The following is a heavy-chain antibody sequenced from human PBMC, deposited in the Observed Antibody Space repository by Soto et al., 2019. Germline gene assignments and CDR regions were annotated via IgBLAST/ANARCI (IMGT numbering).Heavy chain of an antibody. CDR3: AKDQGSSWYEIDY. CDR1: GFTFSNYA. V-gene: IGHV3-23*01. D-gene: IGHD6-13*01. CDR2: ISGSGGST. J-gene: IGHJ4*02. Sequence: GGSLRLSCAASGFTFSNYAVTWVRQAPGKGLEWVSTISGSGGSTYYADSVKGRYTISRDNSKNTLYLQINSLIAEDTAVYYCAKDQGSSWYEIDYWGQGT.